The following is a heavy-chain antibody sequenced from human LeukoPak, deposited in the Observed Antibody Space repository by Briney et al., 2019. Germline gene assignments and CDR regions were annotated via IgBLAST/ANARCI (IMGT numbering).Heavy chain of an antibody. Sequence: GGSLRLSCAASGFTFSSYAMSWVRQAPGKGLEWVSAISGSGGSTYYADSVKGRFTISRDDSKNTLYLQMNSLRAEDTAVYYCAKWKGSTSCYDYWGQGTLVTVSS. CDR2: ISGSGGST. CDR3: AKWKGSTSCYDY. D-gene: IGHD2-2*01. J-gene: IGHJ4*02. CDR1: GFTFSSYA. V-gene: IGHV3-23*01.